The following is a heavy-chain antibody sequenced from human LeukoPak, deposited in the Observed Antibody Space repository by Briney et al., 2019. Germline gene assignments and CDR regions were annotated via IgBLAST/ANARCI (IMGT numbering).Heavy chain of an antibody. CDR3: ARAKTFVVTRRYYIDY. V-gene: IGHV4-31*03. CDR2: IYYSGST. CDR1: GGSLSSGGYY. J-gene: IGHJ4*02. D-gene: IGHD2-21*02. Sequence: SQTLSLTCTVSGGSLSSGGYYWSWIRQHPGKGLEWIGYIYYSGSTYYNPSLKSRVTISVDTSKNQFSLKLSSVTAADTAVYYCARAKTFVVTRRYYIDYWGQGTLVTVSS.